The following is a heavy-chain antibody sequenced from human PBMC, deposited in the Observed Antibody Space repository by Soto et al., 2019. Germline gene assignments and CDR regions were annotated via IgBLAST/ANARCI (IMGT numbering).Heavy chain of an antibody. D-gene: IGHD3-22*01. CDR1: GGTFSSYA. CDR3: ASSYDSSVNDAFDI. CDR2: IIPIFGTA. J-gene: IGHJ3*02. V-gene: IGHV1-69*13. Sequence: SVKVSCKASGGTFSSYAISWVRQAPGQGLEWMGGIIPIFGTANYAQKFQGRVTITADESTSTAYMELSSLRSEDTAVYYCASSYDSSVNDAFDIWAQGTMVTVSS.